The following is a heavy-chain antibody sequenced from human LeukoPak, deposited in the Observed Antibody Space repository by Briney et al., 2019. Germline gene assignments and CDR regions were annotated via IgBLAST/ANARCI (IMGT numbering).Heavy chain of an antibody. CDR2: ISSSGSTI. V-gene: IGHV3-48*03. Sequence: GGSLRLSCAASGFTFSSYEMNWVRQAPGKGLEWVSYISSSGSTIYYADSVKGRFTISRDNAKNSLYLQMNSLRAEDTAVYSCARGFVRRVPLVDYWGQGTLVTVSS. CDR1: GFTFSSYE. CDR3: ARGFVRRVPLVDY. J-gene: IGHJ4*02. D-gene: IGHD3-10*01.